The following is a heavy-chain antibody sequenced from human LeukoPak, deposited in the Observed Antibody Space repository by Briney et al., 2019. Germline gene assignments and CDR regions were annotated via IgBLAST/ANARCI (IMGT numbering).Heavy chain of an antibody. CDR2: IHGTDGRT. V-gene: IGHV3-23*01. J-gene: IGHJ6*03. CDR3: AREKIGTGTVLGKDYYYMDV. Sequence: GGSLRLSCAASGFTFSNYAMSWVRQAPGKGLEWVSAIHGTDGRTWYPDSVKGRCTISRDNSRNTLYLQLNSLRAEDTAMYYCAREKIGTGTVLGKDYYYMDVWGKGTTVTVSS. CDR1: GFTFSNYA. D-gene: IGHD3-16*01.